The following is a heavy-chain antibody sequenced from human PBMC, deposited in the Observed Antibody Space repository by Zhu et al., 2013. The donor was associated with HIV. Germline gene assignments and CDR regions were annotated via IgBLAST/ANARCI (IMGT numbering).Heavy chain of an antibody. CDR1: GYTFTSYA. Sequence: QVQLVQSGAEVKKPGASVKVSCKASGYTFTSYAMHWVRQAPGQRLEWMGWINAGNGNTKYSQKFQGRVTITRDTSASTAYMELSSLRSEDTAVYYCARDGYDFWSGPPWVGMDVWGQGTTVTVSS. CDR3: ARDGYDFWSGPPWVGMDV. CDR2: INAGNGNT. D-gene: IGHD3-3*01. V-gene: IGHV1-3*01. J-gene: IGHJ6*02.